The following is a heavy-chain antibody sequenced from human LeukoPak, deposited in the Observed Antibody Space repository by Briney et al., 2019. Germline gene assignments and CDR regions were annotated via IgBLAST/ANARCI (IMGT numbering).Heavy chain of an antibody. V-gene: IGHV4-38-2*01. CDR3: ARAGVVLMVYATLYFDY. Sequence: SSETLSLTCAVPGYSISSGYYWGWIRQPPGKGLEWIGSIYHSGSTYYSPSLKSRVTISVDTSKNQFSLKLSSVTAADTAVYYCARAGVVLMVYATLYFDYWGQGTLVTVSS. CDR1: GYSISSGYY. D-gene: IGHD2-8*01. CDR2: IYHSGST. J-gene: IGHJ4*02.